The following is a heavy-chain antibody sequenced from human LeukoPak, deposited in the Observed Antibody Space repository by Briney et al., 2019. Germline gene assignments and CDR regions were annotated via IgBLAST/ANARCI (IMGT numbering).Heavy chain of an antibody. CDR2: INSDGSTT. V-gene: IGHV3-74*01. CDR1: GSTFSSYW. Sequence: VLLGGSLRLSCAASGSTFSSYWMHWVRQAPGKGLLWDSRINSDGSTTSYADSVKGRFTISRDNAKNTLYLQMNSLRAEDTAVYYCARSWRGLHLDYWGQGTLVTVSS. CDR3: ARSWRGLHLDY. J-gene: IGHJ4*02. D-gene: IGHD5-24*01.